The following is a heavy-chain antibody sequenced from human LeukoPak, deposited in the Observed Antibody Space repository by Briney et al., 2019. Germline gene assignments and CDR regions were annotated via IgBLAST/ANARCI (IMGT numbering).Heavy chain of an antibody. V-gene: IGHV3-30*03. D-gene: IGHD5-18*01. CDR3: ARAGYSYVRAFDI. CDR2: MSYDGSNK. J-gene: IGHJ3*02. CDR1: GFTFSSYG. Sequence: GRSLRLSCAASGFTFSSYGMHWVRQAPGKGLEWVAVMSYDGSNKYYADSVKGRFTISRDNSKNTLYLQMNSPRAEDTAVYYCARAGYSYVRAFDIWGQGTMVTVSS.